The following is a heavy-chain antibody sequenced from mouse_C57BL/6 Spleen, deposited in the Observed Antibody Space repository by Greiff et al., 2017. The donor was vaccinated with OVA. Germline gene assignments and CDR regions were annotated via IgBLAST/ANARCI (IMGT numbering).Heavy chain of an antibody. Sequence: LQQPGAELVRPGSSVKLSCKASGYTFTSYWMHWVKQRPIQGLEWIGNIDPSDSETHYNQKFKDKATLTVDKSSSTAYMQLSSLTSEDSAVYYCARGGYGNYSYFDYWGQGTTLTVSS. V-gene: IGHV1-52*01. CDR1: GYTFTSYW. CDR3: ARGGYGNYSYFDY. CDR2: IDPSDSET. D-gene: IGHD2-1*01. J-gene: IGHJ2*01.